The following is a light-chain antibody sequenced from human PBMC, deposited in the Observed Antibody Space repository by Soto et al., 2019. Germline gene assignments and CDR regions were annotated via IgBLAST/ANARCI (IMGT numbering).Light chain of an antibody. CDR3: NSYSGSNNFVV. Sequence: QSVLTQPASVSGSPGESITISCTGTSSDVGGYNSVSWYQHHPGKAPKLILYDVNKRPSGVPDRFSGSKSGNTASLTVSGLQAEDEADYYCNSYSGSNNFVVFGTGTKVTVL. J-gene: IGLJ1*01. CDR2: DVN. V-gene: IGLV2-8*01. CDR1: SSDVGGYNS.